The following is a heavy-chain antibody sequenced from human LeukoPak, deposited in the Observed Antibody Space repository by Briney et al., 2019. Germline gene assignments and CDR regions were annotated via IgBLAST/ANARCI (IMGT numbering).Heavy chain of an antibody. V-gene: IGHV4-4*07. J-gene: IGHJ5*02. CDR2: IYSSGTT. CDR3: ARVLYFGSSGLHGYCFDP. Sequence: PSETLSLTCTVSGGSITGYYWSWIRQPAGKGLEWIGRIYSSGTTIYNASLKSRVTMSVDTSKNQFSLKLSSVTAADTAAYYCARVLYFGSSGLHGYCFDPWGQGTLVSVSS. D-gene: IGHD3-22*01. CDR1: GGSITGYY.